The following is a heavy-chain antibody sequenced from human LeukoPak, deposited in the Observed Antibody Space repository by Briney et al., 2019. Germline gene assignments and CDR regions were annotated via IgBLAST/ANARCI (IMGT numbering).Heavy chain of an antibody. V-gene: IGHV3-53*01. CDR1: GFTFSTYW. D-gene: IGHD2-2*01. CDR2: IYSGAGT. CDR3: ARDRHQGYYFDY. Sequence: PGGSLRLSCAASGFTFSTYWMHWVPQAPGKGQVWVALIYSGAGTYYADSVKGRFTISRDNSKNTLYLQMNSLRAEDTAVYYCARDRHQGYYFDYWGQGTLVTVSS. J-gene: IGHJ4*02.